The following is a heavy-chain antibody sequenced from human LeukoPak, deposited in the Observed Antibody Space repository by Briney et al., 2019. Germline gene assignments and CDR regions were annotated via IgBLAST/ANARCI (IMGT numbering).Heavy chain of an antibody. CDR2: ISAYNGNT. CDR1: GYTFTSYG. V-gene: IGHV1-18*01. CDR3: ARDRDYYDSIGYYYEGGSLDY. J-gene: IGHJ4*02. D-gene: IGHD3-22*01. Sequence: ASVKVSCKASGYTFTSYGISWVRQAPGQAPGQGLEWMGWISAYNGNTKYAQKLQGRVTMTTDTSTSTAYMELSRLRSDDTAVYYCARDRDYYDSIGYYYEGGSLDYWGQGTLVTVSS.